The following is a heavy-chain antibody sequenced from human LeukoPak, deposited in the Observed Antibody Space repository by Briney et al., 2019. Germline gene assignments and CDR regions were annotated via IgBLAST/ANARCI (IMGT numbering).Heavy chain of an antibody. D-gene: IGHD4-17*01. CDR2: IKSKTDGGTT. V-gene: IGHV3-15*01. J-gene: IGHJ4*02. CDR1: GFTFSNAW. Sequence: GGSVRLYGAASGFTFSNAWMRWVRQAPGKGLEWVGRIKSKTDGGTTDYAAPVKGRFTISRDDSKNTLYLQMNRLRAEDTAVYYCAKYFLAVTIPFDYWGQGTLVTVSS. CDR3: AKYFLAVTIPFDY.